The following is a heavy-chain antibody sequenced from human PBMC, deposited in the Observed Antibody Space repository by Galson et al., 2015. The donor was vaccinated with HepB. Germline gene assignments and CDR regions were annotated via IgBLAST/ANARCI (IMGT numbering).Heavy chain of an antibody. CDR3: ARFPHDVWTGYYPNWYFDL. D-gene: IGHD3/OR15-3a*01. CDR2: IKQDGGEK. Sequence: SLRLSCAASGFSFSNYWMSWVRQAPGKGLQWEANIKQDGGEKYYVDSVKGRFSISRDNAKNLLYLQMDILRPEDTAVFYCARFPHDVWTGYYPNWYFDLWGRGTLVTVSS. V-gene: IGHV3-7*01. J-gene: IGHJ2*01. CDR1: GFSFSNYW.